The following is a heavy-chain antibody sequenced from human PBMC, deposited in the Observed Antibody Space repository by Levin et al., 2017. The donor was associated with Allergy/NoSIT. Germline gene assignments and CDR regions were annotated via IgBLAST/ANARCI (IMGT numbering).Heavy chain of an antibody. V-gene: IGHV4-61*01. Sequence: SETLSLTCTVSGGSVSSVSDYWSWIRQPPGKGLEWIGSVSYIGSTYFNPSLKSRVTIPIDTSKNQFSLKLRSVTAADTAVYYCARGNLRNYDVWSGYYTGNWFDPWGQGILVTVSS. CDR2: VSYIGST. J-gene: IGHJ5*02. D-gene: IGHD3-3*01. CDR3: ARGNLRNYDVWSGYYTGNWFDP. CDR1: GGSVSSVSDY.